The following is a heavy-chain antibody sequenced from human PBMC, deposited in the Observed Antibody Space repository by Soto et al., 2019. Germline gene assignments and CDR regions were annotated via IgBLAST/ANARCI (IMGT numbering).Heavy chain of an antibody. D-gene: IGHD3-9*01. CDR1: GLTFSNAW. CDR3: TTKLRYFDWLSQNWFDP. Sequence: EVQLVESGGGLVKPGGSLRLSCAASGLTFSNAWMSWVRQAQGKGLEWGGRIKSKTDGGTTDYAAPVKGRFTISRDDSKNTLYLQMNSLKTEDTAVYYCTTKLRYFDWLSQNWFDPWGQGNLVTVSS. CDR2: IKSKTDGGTT. J-gene: IGHJ5*02. V-gene: IGHV3-15*01.